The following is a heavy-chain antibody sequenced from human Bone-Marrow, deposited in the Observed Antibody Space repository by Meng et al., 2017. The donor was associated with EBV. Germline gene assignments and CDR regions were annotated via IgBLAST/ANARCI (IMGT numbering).Heavy chain of an antibody. V-gene: IGHV1-3*01. D-gene: IGHD3-22*01. CDR2: IDVGNANT. CDR1: GYTFRSYA. Sequence: QGPVVQSGAGVKTPGASVKVSCKASGYTFRSYAIHWVRQAPGQSLEWMGWIDVGNANTKYSQTFQDRVTITRETFASTVYMELSRLTSEDTAVYYCARRYYDVTGYYYFDFWGQGTLVTVSS. CDR3: ARRYYDVTGYYYFDF. J-gene: IGHJ4*02.